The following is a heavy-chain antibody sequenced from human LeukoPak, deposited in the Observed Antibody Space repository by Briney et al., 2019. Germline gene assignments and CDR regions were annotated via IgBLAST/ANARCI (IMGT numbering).Heavy chain of an antibody. D-gene: IGHD1-14*01. J-gene: IGHJ4*02. CDR1: GGSIISDNY. V-gene: IGHV4-4*02. CDR2: IYHSGAT. Sequence: SETLSLTCAISGGSIISDNYWTWVRQSPGKGLEWIGQIYHSGATDYNPSLRSRVTISVDTSKNQFSLKLSSVTAADTAVYYCASATSFVAEPGFFDYWGQGTLVTVSS. CDR3: ASATSFVAEPGFFDY.